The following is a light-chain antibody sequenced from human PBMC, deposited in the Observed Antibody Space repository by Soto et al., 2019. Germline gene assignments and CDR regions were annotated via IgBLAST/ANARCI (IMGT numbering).Light chain of an antibody. J-gene: IGLJ3*02. CDR1: SSDVGAYNS. V-gene: IGLV2-14*01. CDR3: SSFTRSDTWG. Sequence: QSVLTQPASVSGSPGQSITISCTGTSSDVGAYNSVCWHQQHPGKAPKLMIYEVSKRPSGVSDRFSASKSGNTASLTISGLQADDEADYYCSSFTRSDTWGFGGGTKLTVL. CDR2: EVS.